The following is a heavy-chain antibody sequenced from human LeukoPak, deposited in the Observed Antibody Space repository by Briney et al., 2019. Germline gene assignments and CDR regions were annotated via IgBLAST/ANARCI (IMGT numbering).Heavy chain of an antibody. V-gene: IGHV3-15*01. CDR1: GLTFSNAW. CDR2: IKRKTDGGTT. CDR3: TTGVVTAIRAWLPDDLDAFDI. J-gene: IGHJ3*02. D-gene: IGHD2-21*02. Sequence: GGSLRRSCAASGLTFSNAWRSWVRQAPGKGLEWVCRIKRKTDGGTTEYAAPVKGRFTISRDDSKNTLYLQMNRLKTENTAVYYCTTGVVTAIRAWLPDDLDAFDIWGQGTMVTVSS.